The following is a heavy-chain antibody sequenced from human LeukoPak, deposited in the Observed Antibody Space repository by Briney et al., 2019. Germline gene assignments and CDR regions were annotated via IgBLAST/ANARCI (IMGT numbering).Heavy chain of an antibody. CDR2: FDPEDGET. CDR1: GYSFTNSP. V-gene: IGHV1-24*01. D-gene: IGHD2-8*01. J-gene: IGHJ1*01. Sequence: ASVKVSCKVSGYSFTNSPILWVRQAPGQGLEWMGGFDPEDGETIFAEKFQGRITLTADTSIDTAYMELNSLTSEDTAVYYCSTDPGYCRQGVCYKPRAFREYFHYWGQGTLLTVSS. CDR3: STDPGYCRQGVCYKPRAFREYFHY.